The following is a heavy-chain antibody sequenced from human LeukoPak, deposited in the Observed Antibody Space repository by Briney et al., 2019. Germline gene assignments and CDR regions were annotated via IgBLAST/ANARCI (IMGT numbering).Heavy chain of an antibody. D-gene: IGHD5-18*01. J-gene: IGHJ4*02. CDR3: SRLRGYSYGYGYY. CDR1: GFTFSGYS. Sequence: GGSLRLSCAASGFTFSGYSMNWVRQAPGKGLEWISYISSSGSTIDYADSVKGRFTISRDNAKNSLYLQVNSLRAEDTAVYYCSRLRGYSYGYGYYGGQGNLVTVS. CDR2: ISSSGSTI. V-gene: IGHV3-48*04.